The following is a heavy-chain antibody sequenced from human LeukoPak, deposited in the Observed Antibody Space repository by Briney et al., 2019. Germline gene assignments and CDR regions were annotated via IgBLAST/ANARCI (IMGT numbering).Heavy chain of an antibody. V-gene: IGHV1-69*04. CDR2: IIPILGIA. D-gene: IGHD5-18*01. CDR1: GGTFSSYA. CDR3: ARAPGMGTGDFDY. J-gene: IGHJ4*02. Sequence: GASVKVSCKASGGTFSSYAISWVRQAPGQGLEWMGRIIPILGIANYAQKFQGRVTITADKSTSTAYMELSSLRSEDTAVYYCARAPGMGTGDFDYWGQGTLVTVSS.